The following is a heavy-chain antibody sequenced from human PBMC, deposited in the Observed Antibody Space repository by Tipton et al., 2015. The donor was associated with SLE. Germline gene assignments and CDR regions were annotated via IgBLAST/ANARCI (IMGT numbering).Heavy chain of an antibody. CDR1: GGSFSGYY. D-gene: IGHD2-8*01. CDR2: INHSGST. V-gene: IGHV4-34*01. CDR3: ARGSNGNFDL. J-gene: IGHJ2*01. Sequence: LSLNCAVYGGSFSGYYWSWIRQPPGKGLEWIGEINHSGSTNYNPSLKSRLTITVDTSKNQFSLKLSSVTAADTAVYYCARGSNGNFDLWGRGTLVTVSS.